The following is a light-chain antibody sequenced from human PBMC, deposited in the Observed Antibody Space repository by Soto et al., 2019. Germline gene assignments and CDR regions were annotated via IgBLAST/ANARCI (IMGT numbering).Light chain of an antibody. J-gene: IGKJ1*01. CDR1: QGISSR. CDR2: AAS. V-gene: IGKV1-12*01. CDR3: QQANNFPWT. Sequence: DIQMTQSPSSVSASVGDRVTITCRASQGISSRVAWYHQKPGTPPKLLIYAASTLQSGVPSRFSGSGSGTDFTLTIISLQPEDFATYDCQQANNFPWTFGQGTKVAIK.